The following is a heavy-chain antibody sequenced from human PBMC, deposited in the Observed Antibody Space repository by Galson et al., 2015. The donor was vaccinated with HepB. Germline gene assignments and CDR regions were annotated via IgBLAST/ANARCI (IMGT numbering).Heavy chain of an antibody. CDR3: ARDSSPVVQGGFFDY. CDR1: GYTFTSYG. J-gene: IGHJ4*02. D-gene: IGHD2-15*01. Sequence: SVKVSCKASGYTFTSYGISWVRQAPGQGLEWMGWISAYNGNTNYAQKLQGRVTMTTDTSTSTAYMELRSLRSDDTAVYYCARDSSPVVQGGFFDYWGQGTLVTVSS. CDR2: ISAYNGNT. V-gene: IGHV1-18*01.